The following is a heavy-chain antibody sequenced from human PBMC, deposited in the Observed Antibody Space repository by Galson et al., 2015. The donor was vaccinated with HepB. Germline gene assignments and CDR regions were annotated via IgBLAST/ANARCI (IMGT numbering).Heavy chain of an antibody. CDR3: ADQANFSGYFQH. J-gene: IGHJ1*01. CDR2: ISYDGSNK. CDR1: GFTFSSYA. D-gene: IGHD3-10*01. Sequence: SLRLSCAASGFTFSSYAMHWVRQAPGKGLEWVAVISYDGSNKYYADSVKGRFTISRDNFKNTLYLQMNSLRAEDTAVYYCADQANFSGYFQHWGQGTLVTVSS. V-gene: IGHV3-30*04.